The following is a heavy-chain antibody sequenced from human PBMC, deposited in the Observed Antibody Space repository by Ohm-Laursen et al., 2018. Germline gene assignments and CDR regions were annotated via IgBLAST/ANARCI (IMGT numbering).Heavy chain of an antibody. J-gene: IGHJ5*02. CDR3: AREGVRGAINWFDP. CDR1: GFTFDDYA. V-gene: IGHV3-9*01. CDR2: ISWNSGRI. Sequence: SLRLSCTASGFTFDDYAMHWVRQAPGKGLEWVSGISWNSGRIDYADSVKGRFTISRDNSKNTLYVQMNSLRAEDTAVYYCAREGVRGAINWFDPWGQGTLVTVS. D-gene: IGHD3-10*01.